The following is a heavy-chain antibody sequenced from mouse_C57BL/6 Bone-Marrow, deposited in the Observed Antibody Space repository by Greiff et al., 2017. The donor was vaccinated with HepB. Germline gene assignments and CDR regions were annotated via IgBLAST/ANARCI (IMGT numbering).Heavy chain of an antibody. J-gene: IGHJ1*03. V-gene: IGHV6-6*01. CDR1: GFTFSDAW. CDR3: TRPGPGWYFDV. CDR2: IRNKANNHAT. D-gene: IGHD3-3*01. Sequence: EVKLMESGGGLVKPGGSLKLSCAASGFTFSDAWMDWVRQSPEKGLEWVAEIRNKANNHATYYAESVKGRFTISRDDSKSSVYLQMNSLRAEDTGIYYCTRPGPGWYFDVWGTGTTVTVSS.